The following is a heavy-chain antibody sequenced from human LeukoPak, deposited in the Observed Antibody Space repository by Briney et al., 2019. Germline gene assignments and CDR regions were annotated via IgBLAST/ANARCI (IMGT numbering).Heavy chain of an antibody. CDR1: GYTFTSYA. J-gene: IGHJ4*02. CDR2: INTNTGNP. V-gene: IGHV7-4-1*02. CDR3: ARAYCSGASCYSGSYYFDY. D-gene: IGHD2-15*01. Sequence: ASVKVSCKASGYTFTSYAMNWVRQAPGQGLEWMGWINTNTGNPTYAQGFTGRFVFSLDTSVSTAYLQISSLKAEDTAVYYCARAYCSGASCYSGSYYFDYWGQGTLVTVSS.